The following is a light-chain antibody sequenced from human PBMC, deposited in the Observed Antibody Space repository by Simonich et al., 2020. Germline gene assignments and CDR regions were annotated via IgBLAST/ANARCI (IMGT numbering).Light chain of an antibody. CDR3: QQYGSSWT. J-gene: IGKJ1*01. Sequence: EIVLTQSPGTLSLSPGERATLSCRASQRVSSSYLAWYQQKPGQAPRLLIYGASSRATGIPDRFSGSGSGTDFTLTISRLEPEYFAVYYCQQYGSSWTFGQGTKVEIK. CDR1: QRVSSSY. CDR2: GAS. V-gene: IGKV3-20*01.